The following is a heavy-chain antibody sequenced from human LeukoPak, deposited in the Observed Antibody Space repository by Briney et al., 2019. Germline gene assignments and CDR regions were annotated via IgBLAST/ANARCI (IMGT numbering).Heavy chain of an antibody. J-gene: IGHJ4*02. D-gene: IGHD2-21*02. CDR3: AKWGPYCVGDYCPALDS. CDR2: IYSGGST. V-gene: IGHV3-66*01. Sequence: GGSLRLSCAASGFTFSSYSMNWVRQAPGKGLEWVSIIYSGGSTYYADSVKGRFTISRDNSKNTVYLQMNSLRAEDTAVYYCAKWGPYCVGDYCPALDSWGPGTLVTVSS. CDR1: GFTFSSYS.